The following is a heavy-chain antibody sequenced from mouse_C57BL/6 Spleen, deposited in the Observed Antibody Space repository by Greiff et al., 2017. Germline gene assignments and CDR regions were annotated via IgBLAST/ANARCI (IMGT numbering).Heavy chain of an antibody. D-gene: IGHD4-1*01. CDR1: GYTFTSYW. CDR2: IYPGSGST. Sequence: QVQLQQPGAELVKPGASVKLSCKASGYTFTSYWITWVKQRPGQGLEWIGDIYPGSGSTNYNEKFKSKATLAVDTSSSTAYMQLRSLTSEASAVYYCARETAGGLDCWGKGTTVTVSS. J-gene: IGHJ4*01. V-gene: IGHV1-55*01. CDR3: ARETAGGLDC.